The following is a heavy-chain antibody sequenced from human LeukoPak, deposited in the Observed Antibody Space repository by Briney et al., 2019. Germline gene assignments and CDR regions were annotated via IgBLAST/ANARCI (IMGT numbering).Heavy chain of an antibody. D-gene: IGHD3-9*01. CDR2: IIPIFGTA. Sequence: SVKVSCKASGGTFSSYAISWVRQAPGQGLEWMGGIIPIFGTANYAQKFQGRVTITADESTSTAYMELSSLRSEDTAVYYCARSYDILTGYFDYWGQGTLVTVSS. CDR1: GGTFSSYA. J-gene: IGHJ4*02. CDR3: ARSYDILTGYFDY. V-gene: IGHV1-69*13.